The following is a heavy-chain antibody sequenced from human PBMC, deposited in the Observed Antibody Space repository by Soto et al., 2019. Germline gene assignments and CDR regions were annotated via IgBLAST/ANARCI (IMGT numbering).Heavy chain of an antibody. CDR2: IKTDSGDT. J-gene: IGHJ5*02. CDR1: RYTFTSYE. D-gene: IGHD2-2*01. CDR3: ARRSSTYLNEIIYDP. Sequence: GASVKVSCKASRYTFTSYEMFWVRQSPGQGLEWMGWIKTDSGDTHYAQNFQGRVTMTRDTSISTAYMELNNLLSGDTAVYYCARRSSTYLNEIIYDPWGQGTLVTVSS. V-gene: IGHV1-2*02.